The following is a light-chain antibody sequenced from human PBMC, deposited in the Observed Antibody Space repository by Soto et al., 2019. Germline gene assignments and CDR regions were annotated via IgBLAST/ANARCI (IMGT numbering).Light chain of an antibody. V-gene: IGKV1-5*01. CDR2: DVS. J-gene: IGKJ4*01. CDR1: QSIGAW. CDR3: QQSSSTPQT. Sequence: DIQMTQSPSTLSASVGDRVTITCRASQSIGAWLAWYQQKPGKAPKVLIYDVSRLESGVPSRFSGSGSGTDFTLAISSLQPEDFATYYCQQSSSTPQTFGGGTKVDIK.